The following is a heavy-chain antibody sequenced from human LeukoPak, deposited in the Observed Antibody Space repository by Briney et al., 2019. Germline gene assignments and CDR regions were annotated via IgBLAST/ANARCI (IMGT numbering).Heavy chain of an antibody. CDR2: INHSGST. J-gene: IGHJ4*02. V-gene: IGHV4-34*01. Sequence: SETLSLTCAVYGGSFSGYYWSWIRQPPGKGLEWIGEINHSGSTNYNPSFKSRVTISVDTSKNQFSLKLSSVTAADTAVYYCARGALISRTRGYSYGYDYWGQGTLVTVSS. D-gene: IGHD5-18*01. CDR3: ARGALISRTRGYSYGYDY. CDR1: GGSFSGYY.